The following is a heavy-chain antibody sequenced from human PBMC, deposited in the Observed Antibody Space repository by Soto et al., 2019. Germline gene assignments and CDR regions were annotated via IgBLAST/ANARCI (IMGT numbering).Heavy chain of an antibody. CDR1: GYSFTSYW. Sequence: GESLKISCKGSGYSFTSYWIGWVRQMPGKGLEWMGIIYPGDSDTRYSPSFQGQVTISADKSISTAYLQWSSLKASDTAMYYCAGGGVWFFITHARDYDLMSVCAQGTSVT. CDR2: IYPGDSDT. J-gene: IGHJ6*02. V-gene: IGHV5-51*01. CDR3: AGGGVWFFITHARDYDLMSV. D-gene: IGHD3-22*01.